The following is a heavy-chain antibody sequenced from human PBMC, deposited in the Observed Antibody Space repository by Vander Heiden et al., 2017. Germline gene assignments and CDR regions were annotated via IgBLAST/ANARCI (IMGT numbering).Heavy chain of an antibody. D-gene: IGHD5-18*01. J-gene: IGHJ4*02. CDR1: GSTFSSYS. V-gene: IGHV3-21*01. Sequence: EVQLLESGGGLFKPGGFLTLSCAASGSTFSSYSMSWVRQAPGKGLEWVSSISSSSSYIYYEDSVKGRFTISRDNAKNSLYLQMNSLRAEDTAVYYCARYGYSYGHAPFYYWGQGTLVTVSS. CDR3: ARYGYSYGHAPFYY. CDR2: ISSSSSYI.